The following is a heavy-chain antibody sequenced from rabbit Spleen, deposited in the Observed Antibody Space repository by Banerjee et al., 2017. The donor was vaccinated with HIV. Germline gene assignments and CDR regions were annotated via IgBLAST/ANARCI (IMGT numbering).Heavy chain of an antibody. CDR1: GFSFNSKYW. Sequence: QEQLEESGGDLVKPEGSLTLTCTASGFSFNSKYWICWVRRAPGKGLEWIACIYAGSSGSTYYASWAKGRFTISRTSSTTVTLQMTSLTAADTATYFCARDVGGSGYGDQFNLWGPGTLVTVS. J-gene: IGHJ4*01. D-gene: IGHD1-1*01. V-gene: IGHV1S45*01. CDR3: ARDVGGSGYGDQFNL. CDR2: IYAGSSGST.